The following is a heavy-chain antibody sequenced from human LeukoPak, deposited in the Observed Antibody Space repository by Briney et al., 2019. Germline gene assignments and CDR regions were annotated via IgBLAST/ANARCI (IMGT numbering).Heavy chain of an antibody. CDR3: AKGDYDFWSGYYTGIDY. CDR2: ISGSGGST. J-gene: IGHJ4*02. V-gene: IGHV3-23*01. Sequence: GGSLRLSCAASGFTFSSYAMSWVRQAPGKGLEWVSAISGSGGSTYYADPVKGRFTISRDNSKNTLYLQMNSLRAEDTAVYYCAKGDYDFWSGYYTGIDYWGQGTLVTVSS. D-gene: IGHD3-3*01. CDR1: GFTFSSYA.